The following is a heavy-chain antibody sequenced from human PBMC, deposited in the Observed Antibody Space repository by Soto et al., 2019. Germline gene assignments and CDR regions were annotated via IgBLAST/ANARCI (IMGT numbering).Heavy chain of an antibody. CDR1: GFTFTSSA. CDR2: IVVGSGNT. D-gene: IGHD6-19*01. Sequence: SVKVSCQASGFTFTSSAVQWVRQARGQRLEWIGWIVVGSGNTNYAQKFQERVTITRDMSTSTAYMELSSLRSEDTAVYYCAAEYSVADNYYYGMDVWGQGTTVTVSS. V-gene: IGHV1-58*01. CDR3: AAEYSVADNYYYGMDV. J-gene: IGHJ6*02.